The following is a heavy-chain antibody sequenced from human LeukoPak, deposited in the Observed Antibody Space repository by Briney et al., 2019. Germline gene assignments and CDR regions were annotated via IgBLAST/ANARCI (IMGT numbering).Heavy chain of an antibody. CDR1: GYTFTGYY. CDR3: ARDACLSGIVVVPAAYFDY. Sequence: ASVTVSCKASGYTFTGYYMHWVRQAPGQGLEWMGWIHPNSGGTNYAQKFQGRVTMTRDTSISTAYMELSSLRSEDTSVYYCARDACLSGIVVVPAAYFDYWGQGTLVTVSS. D-gene: IGHD2-2*01. V-gene: IGHV1-2*02. J-gene: IGHJ4*02. CDR2: IHPNSGGT.